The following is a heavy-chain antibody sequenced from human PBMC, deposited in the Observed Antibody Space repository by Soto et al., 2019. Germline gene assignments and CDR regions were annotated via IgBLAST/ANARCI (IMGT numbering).Heavy chain of an antibody. D-gene: IGHD6-13*01. J-gene: IGHJ4*02. V-gene: IGHV1-69*01. Sequence: QVQLVQSGAEVKKPGSSVKVSCKASGGTFSSYAISWVRQAPGQGREWMGGIIPIFGTANYEQKFQGRVTINADESTSTAYMELSSLRSEDTAVYYCARAEDEAAAGTFPLNYWGQGTLVTVSS. CDR2: IIPIFGTA. CDR3: ARAEDEAAAGTFPLNY. CDR1: GGTFSSYA.